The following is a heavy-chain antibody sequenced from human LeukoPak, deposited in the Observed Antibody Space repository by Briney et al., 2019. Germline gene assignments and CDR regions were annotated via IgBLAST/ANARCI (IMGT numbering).Heavy chain of an antibody. Sequence: PGGSLRLSCAASGFTFSSYEMNWVRQAPGKGLEWVSYISSSGSTIYYADSVKGRFTISRDNAKNSLYLQMNSLRAEDTAVYYCARVWSSSWYTNASDIWGQGTMVTVSS. J-gene: IGHJ3*02. CDR3: ARVWSSSWYTNASDI. V-gene: IGHV3-48*03. CDR2: ISSSGSTI. D-gene: IGHD6-13*01. CDR1: GFTFSSYE.